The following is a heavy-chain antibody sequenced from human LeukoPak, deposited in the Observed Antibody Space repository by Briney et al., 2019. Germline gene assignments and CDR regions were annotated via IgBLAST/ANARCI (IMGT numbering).Heavy chain of an antibody. CDR3: ARHDAFDI. Sequence: PSETLSLTCAVYGGSFSGYYWSWIRQPPGKGLEWIGSIYYSGSTYYNPSLKSRVTISVDTSKNQFSLKLSSVTAADTAVYYCARHDAFDIWGQGTMVTVSS. CDR1: GGSFSGYY. V-gene: IGHV4-34*01. CDR2: IYYSGST. J-gene: IGHJ3*02.